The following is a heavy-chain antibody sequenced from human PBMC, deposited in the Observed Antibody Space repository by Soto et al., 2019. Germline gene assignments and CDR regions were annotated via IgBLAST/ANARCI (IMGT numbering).Heavy chain of an antibody. Sequence: GGSLRLSCAASGFTFSSYWMHWVRQAPGKGLVWVSRINSDGSSTSYADSVKGRFTISRDNAKNTLYLQMNSLRAEDTAVYYCTRGYCSGGSCSGYYMDVWGKGTTVTVSS. CDR1: GFTFSSYW. CDR3: TRGYCSGGSCSGYYMDV. V-gene: IGHV3-74*01. D-gene: IGHD2-15*01. J-gene: IGHJ6*03. CDR2: INSDGSST.